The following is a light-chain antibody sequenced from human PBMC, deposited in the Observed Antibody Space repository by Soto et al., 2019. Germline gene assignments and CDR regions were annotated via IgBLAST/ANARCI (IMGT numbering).Light chain of an antibody. CDR3: QQYHKWPPST. CDR1: QSVSDN. V-gene: IGKV3-15*01. CDR2: GDS. J-gene: IGKJ1*01. Sequence: EIVVTQSPATLSVSPGERVTLSCRAIQSVSDNFAWYQQKPGQAPRLLIYGDSTRATGIPARFSGSGSGPEFTLTISSLLPEDVAVYYCQQYHKWPPSTFGQGTKVEIK.